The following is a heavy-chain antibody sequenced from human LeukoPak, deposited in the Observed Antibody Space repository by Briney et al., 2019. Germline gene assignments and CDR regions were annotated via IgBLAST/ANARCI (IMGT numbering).Heavy chain of an antibody. Sequence: NPSETLSLTCAVYGGSFSGYYWSRIRQPPGKGLEWIGEINHSGSTNYNPSLKSRVTISVDTSKNQFSLKLSSVTAADTAVYYCASGGYCSGGSCYVGVTFDYWGQGTLVTVSS. CDR1: GGSFSGYY. V-gene: IGHV4-34*01. CDR2: INHSGST. J-gene: IGHJ4*02. D-gene: IGHD2-15*01. CDR3: ASGGYCSGGSCYVGVTFDY.